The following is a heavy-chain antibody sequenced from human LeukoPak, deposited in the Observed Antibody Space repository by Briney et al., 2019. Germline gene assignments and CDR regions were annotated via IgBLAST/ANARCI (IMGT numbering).Heavy chain of an antibody. CDR2: IYYSGST. J-gene: IGHJ3*02. D-gene: IGHD1-26*01. CDR3: ARQEVGATLFDAFDI. CDR1: GGSISSSSYY. Sequence: PSETLSLTCTVSGGSISSSSYYWGWIRQPPGKGLEWIGSIYYSGSTYYNPSLKSRVTISVDTSKNQFSLKLSSVTAADTAVYYCARQEVGATLFDAFDIWGQGTMVTVSS. V-gene: IGHV4-39*07.